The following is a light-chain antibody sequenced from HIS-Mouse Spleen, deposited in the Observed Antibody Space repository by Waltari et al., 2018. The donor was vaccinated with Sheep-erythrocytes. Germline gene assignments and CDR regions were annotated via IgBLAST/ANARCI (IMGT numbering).Light chain of an antibody. J-gene: IGLJ2*01. CDR3: QAWDSSTAV. V-gene: IGLV3-1*01. CDR1: NLGDKY. Sequence: SYELTQPPSVSVSPGQTASITCSGDNLGDKYACWYQQKPGQSPVLVIYQDSKRTSGIPVRFSCSNSRNTATLTISGTQAMDEADYYCQAWDSSTAVFGGGTKLTVL. CDR2: QDS.